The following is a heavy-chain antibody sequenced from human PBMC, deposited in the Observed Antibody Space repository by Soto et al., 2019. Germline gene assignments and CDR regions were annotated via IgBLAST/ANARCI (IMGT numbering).Heavy chain of an antibody. J-gene: IGHJ6*02. CDR3: ASEYYYTMDV. CDR1: GVTFRDYY. V-gene: IGHV3-11*05. CDR2: IDSSTKYT. Sequence: QVQLVVSGGGLVRPGGSLRLSCEASGVTFRDYYMTWFRQAPGKGLEWLSYIDSSTKYTNYADSVKGRFTISRDNAKNSLYLQMNSMRADDTAVYYCASEYYYTMDVWGQGTMVTVSS.